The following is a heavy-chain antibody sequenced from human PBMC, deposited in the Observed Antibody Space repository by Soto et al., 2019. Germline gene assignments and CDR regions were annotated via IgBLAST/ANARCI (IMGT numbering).Heavy chain of an antibody. Sequence: EVLLLESGGGLVQPGGSLRLSCAASGFTFNTFAMTWVRQAPGKGLEWVSALSGSGSLSYYADSVKGRFTISRDNSKTTMYLQMNNLRVYETAVYFCARDRGGALDSWGQGTLVTVSS. V-gene: IGHV3-23*01. D-gene: IGHD2-15*01. J-gene: IGHJ4*02. CDR2: LSGSGSLS. CDR1: GFTFNTFA. CDR3: ARDRGGALDS.